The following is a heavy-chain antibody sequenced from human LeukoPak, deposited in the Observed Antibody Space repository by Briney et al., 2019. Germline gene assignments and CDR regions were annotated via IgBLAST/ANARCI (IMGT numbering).Heavy chain of an antibody. CDR3: AKWGGGRQQLVPHY. V-gene: IGHV3-11*01. D-gene: IGHD6-13*01. J-gene: IGHJ4*02. Sequence: GGSLRLSCAASGFTFSDYYMSWLRQAPGKGLEWVSYISSSGSTIYYADSVKGRFTISRDNSKNTLYLQMNSLRAEDTAVYYCAKWGGGRQQLVPHYWGQGTLVTVSS. CDR1: GFTFSDYY. CDR2: ISSSGSTI.